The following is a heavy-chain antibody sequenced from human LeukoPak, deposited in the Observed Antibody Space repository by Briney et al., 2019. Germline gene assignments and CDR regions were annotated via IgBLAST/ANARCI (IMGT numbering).Heavy chain of an antibody. CDR2: IYYIGST. J-gene: IGHJ3*02. CDR1: GGSISSYY. Sequence: SETLSLTSTVSGGSISSYYWSWIRQPPGKGLEWIGYIYYIGSTNYNPSLKSRVTISVDTSKNQFSLKLNSVTAADTAVYYCARLNDRADAFDIWGQGTMVTVSS. CDR3: ARLNDRADAFDI. D-gene: IGHD3-22*01. V-gene: IGHV4-59*01.